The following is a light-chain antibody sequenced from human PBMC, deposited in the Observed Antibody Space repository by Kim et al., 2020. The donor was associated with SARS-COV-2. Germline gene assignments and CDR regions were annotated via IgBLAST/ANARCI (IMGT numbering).Light chain of an antibody. J-gene: IGLJ3*02. CDR2: EHN. V-gene: IGLV6-57*01. CDR1: SGSIASNY. CDR3: QSYDSTNWV. Sequence: GKAVTIPCSRSSGSIASNYVQWYRQRPGSSPTTVIYEHNRRSSGVPDRFSGSIDSSSNSASLTISGLKPEDEAAYYCQSYDSTNWVFGGGTQLTVL.